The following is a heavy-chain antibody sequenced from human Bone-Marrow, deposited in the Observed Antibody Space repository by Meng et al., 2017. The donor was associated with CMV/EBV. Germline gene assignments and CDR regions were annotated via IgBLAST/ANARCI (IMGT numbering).Heavy chain of an antibody. CDR1: GFGAYG. Sequence: GGSLRHTCSASGFGAYGMHWVRQAPGKGLEWVAFIRFDGNKFYLASVKGRFTISRDSSKNTVFLQMDSLRAEDTALYYCAKDGGLPADIVFAFDLWGQGTMVTVPS. CDR2: IRFDGNK. V-gene: IGHV3-30*02. J-gene: IGHJ3*01. D-gene: IGHD2-2*02. CDR3: AKDGGLPADIVFAFDL.